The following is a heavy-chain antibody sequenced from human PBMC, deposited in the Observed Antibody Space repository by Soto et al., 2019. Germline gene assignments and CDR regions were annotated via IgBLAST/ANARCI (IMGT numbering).Heavy chain of an antibody. Sequence: PGGSLRLSCEASGFAFSSYAMHWVRQAPGKGLEWVGVISYDGNYIYYADSVKGRFTISRDNSKNTLYVQVNSLRPEDTAVYYCAKGILSATIGPYAMDVWGQRTTVTVPS. V-gene: IGHV3-30*18. D-gene: IGHD3-16*01. J-gene: IGHJ6*02. CDR2: ISYDGNYI. CDR1: GFAFSSYA. CDR3: AKGILSATIGPYAMDV.